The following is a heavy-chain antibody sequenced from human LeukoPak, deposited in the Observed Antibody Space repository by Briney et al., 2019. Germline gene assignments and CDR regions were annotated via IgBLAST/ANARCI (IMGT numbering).Heavy chain of an antibody. CDR2: ISSSGSNI. D-gene: IGHD3-3*01. V-gene: IGHV3-11*01. Sequence: PGGSLRLSCAASGFTFSDYYMSWIRQAPGKGLEWVSSISSSGSNIYYADSVKGRFTISRDNAKNSLYLQMTSLRAEDTAVYYCARDLPMYYDFWSGHYGMDVWGQGTTVTVSS. CDR1: GFTFSDYY. J-gene: IGHJ6*02. CDR3: ARDLPMYYDFWSGHYGMDV.